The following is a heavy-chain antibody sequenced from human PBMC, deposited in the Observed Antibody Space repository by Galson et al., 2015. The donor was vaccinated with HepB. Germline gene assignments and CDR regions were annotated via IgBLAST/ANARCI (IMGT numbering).Heavy chain of an antibody. CDR3: ARLLSSGWLNDAFDI. J-gene: IGHJ3*02. CDR2: IYPDDSDT. V-gene: IGHV5-51*03. CDR1: GYSFTRYW. D-gene: IGHD6-19*01. Sequence: QSGAEVKKPGESLKISCEGSGYSFTRYWIGWVRQMPGKGLEWMGSIYPDDSDTRYSPSFQGQVTISADKSISTAHLQWTSLKASDTAVYYCARLLSSGWLNDAFDIWGQGTMVTVSS.